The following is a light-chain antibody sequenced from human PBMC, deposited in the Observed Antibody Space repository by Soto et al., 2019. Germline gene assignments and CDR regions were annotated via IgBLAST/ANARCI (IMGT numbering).Light chain of an antibody. CDR2: GTS. V-gene: IGKV3-20*01. CDR1: QSVSSSY. Sequence: EIVLTQSPGTLSLSPGERATLSCRTSQSVSSSYLAWYQQKPGQAPRLLIYGTSSRATGIPDTFSGSGARTDFTLTISRLEPEDFAVYYCQQYGSSPYTFGQGTKLEIK. CDR3: QQYGSSPYT. J-gene: IGKJ2*01.